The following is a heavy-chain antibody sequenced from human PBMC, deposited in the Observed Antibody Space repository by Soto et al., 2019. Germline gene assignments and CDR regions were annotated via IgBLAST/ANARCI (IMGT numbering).Heavy chain of an antibody. D-gene: IGHD6-13*01. Sequence: QVQLVQSGAEVKKPGSSVKVSCKASGGTFSSYAISWVRQAPGQGLEWMGGIIPIFGTANYAQKFQGSVKITADESTSTAYMELSSLRSEVTAVDYSARGFHSSSWPRSPPKFDYWVQGPLVTVSS. CDR3: ARGFHSSSWPRSPPKFDY. CDR1: GGTFSSYA. J-gene: IGHJ4*02. CDR2: IIPIFGTA. V-gene: IGHV1-69*01.